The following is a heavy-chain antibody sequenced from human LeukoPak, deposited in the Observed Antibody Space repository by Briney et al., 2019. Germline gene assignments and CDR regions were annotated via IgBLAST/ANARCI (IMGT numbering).Heavy chain of an antibody. CDR1: GYTFTGYY. CDR2: INPNSGGT. CDR3: ARVGSDSSGWRRFDY. D-gene: IGHD6-19*01. Sequence: GASVKVSCKASGYTFTGYYMHWVRQAPGQGLEWMGGINPNSGGTNSAQKFQGRVTMTRDTSISTAYMELSRLRSDDTAVYYCARVGSDSSGWRRFDYWAREPWSPSPQ. V-gene: IGHV1-2*02. J-gene: IGHJ4*02.